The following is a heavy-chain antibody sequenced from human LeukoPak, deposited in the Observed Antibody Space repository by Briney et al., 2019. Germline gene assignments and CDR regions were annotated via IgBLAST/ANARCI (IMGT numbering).Heavy chain of an antibody. CDR3: SRGLTVSDY. Sequence: PGGSLRLSCAASGFTFSNYRMSWVRQAPGKGLEWVANIKEDGSEKYYVDSVKGRFTISRDNAKNSVYLQLNSLRVEDTAVYYCSRGLTVSDYWGQGTPVTVSS. CDR2: IKEDGSEK. J-gene: IGHJ4*02. V-gene: IGHV3-7*04. CDR1: GFTFSNYR. D-gene: IGHD4-17*01.